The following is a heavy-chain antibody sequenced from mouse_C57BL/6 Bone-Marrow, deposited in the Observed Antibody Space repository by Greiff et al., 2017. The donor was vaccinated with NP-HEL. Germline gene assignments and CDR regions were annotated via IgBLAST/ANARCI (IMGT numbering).Heavy chain of an antibody. D-gene: IGHD1-1*01. CDR1: GFTFSDYG. V-gene: IGHV5-17*01. Sequence: EVKLMESGGGLVKPGGSLKLSCAASGFTFSDYGMHWVRQAPEKGLEWVAYISSGSRTIYYADTVKGRFTFSRDNATNTLFLQMTSLRSEDTAMYYCARPTVEYAMDYWGQGTSGTVSS. CDR3: ARPTVEYAMDY. CDR2: ISSGSRTI. J-gene: IGHJ4*01.